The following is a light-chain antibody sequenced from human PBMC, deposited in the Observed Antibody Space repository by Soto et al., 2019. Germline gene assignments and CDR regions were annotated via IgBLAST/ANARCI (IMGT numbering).Light chain of an antibody. J-gene: IGLJ2*01. Sequence: QLVLTQPPSASGTPGQRVTISCSGSSSNIGSNTVNWYQQLPGTAPKLLIYSNTQLPSGVPDRFSGSKSGTSASLAISGLQSEDEADYYCAAWDDSLNGVVFGGGTKLTVL. V-gene: IGLV1-44*01. CDR1: SSNIGSNT. CDR2: SNT. CDR3: AAWDDSLNGVV.